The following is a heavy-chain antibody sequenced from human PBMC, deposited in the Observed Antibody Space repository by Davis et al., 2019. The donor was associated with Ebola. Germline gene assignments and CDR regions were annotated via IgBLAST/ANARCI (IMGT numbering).Heavy chain of an antibody. Sequence: GESLKISCAASGFTFSSYAMSWVRQAPGKGLEWVSTISGSGGSTYYADSVKGRFTISRDNSKNTLYLQMNSLRSDDTAVYYCARDRSSWPLDYWGQGTLVTVSS. CDR2: ISGSGGST. CDR1: GFTFSSYA. D-gene: IGHD6-13*01. V-gene: IGHV3-23*01. CDR3: ARDRSSWPLDY. J-gene: IGHJ4*02.